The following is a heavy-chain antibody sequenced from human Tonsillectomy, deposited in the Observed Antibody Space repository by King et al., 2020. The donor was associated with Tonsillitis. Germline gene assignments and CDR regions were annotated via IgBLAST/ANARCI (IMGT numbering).Heavy chain of an antibody. CDR3: AKEGGGGGDY. V-gene: IGHV4-61*01. CDR2: IYYSGST. J-gene: IGHJ4*02. CDR1: GGSVSSGSYY. D-gene: IGHD2-15*01. Sequence: VQLQESGPGLVKPSETLSLTCTVSGGSVSSGSYYWSWIRQPPGKGLEWIGYIYYSGSTNYNPSLQSRVTISVDTSKNQFSLKLSSVTAADTAVYYCAKEGGGGGDYWGQGTLVTVSS.